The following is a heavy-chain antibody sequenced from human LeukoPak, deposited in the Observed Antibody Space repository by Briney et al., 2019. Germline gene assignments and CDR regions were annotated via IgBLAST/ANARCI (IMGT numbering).Heavy chain of an antibody. Sequence: GRSLRLSCVVSGVSLSSHGIHWVRRAPGKGLEWVAFIWSDGSSEYYADSVKGRFTVSRDNSKNTVYLQINGLRVEDTAVYHCARDRGNDFLDYWGQGTLVTVSS. V-gene: IGHV3-33*01. CDR2: IWSDGSSE. CDR3: ARDRGNDFLDY. D-gene: IGHD1-1*01. CDR1: GVSLSSHG. J-gene: IGHJ4*02.